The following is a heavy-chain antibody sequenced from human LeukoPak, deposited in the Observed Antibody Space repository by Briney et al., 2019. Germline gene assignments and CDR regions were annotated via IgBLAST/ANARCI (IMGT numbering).Heavy chain of an antibody. CDR1: GGSISSYY. CDR3: ARGHYYDSSGYYYGY. J-gene: IGHJ4*02. D-gene: IGHD3-22*01. CDR2: IYTSGNT. Sequence: SETLSLTCTVSGGSISSYYWNWIRQPAGKGLEWIGRIYTSGNTNYNPSLKSRVTMSVDTSKNQFSLKLNSVTAADTAVYYCARGHYYDSSGYYYGYWGQGTLVTVSS. V-gene: IGHV4-4*07.